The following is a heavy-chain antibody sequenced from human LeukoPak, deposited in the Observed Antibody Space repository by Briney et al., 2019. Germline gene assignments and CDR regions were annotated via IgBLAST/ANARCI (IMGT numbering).Heavy chain of an antibody. CDR2: IAYDGSEK. D-gene: IGHD3-10*01. V-gene: IGHV3-30*18. J-gene: IGHJ4*02. CDR1: GFTFSAYG. Sequence: GGSLRLSCAASGFTFSAYGIHWVRQAPGKGPEWVAFIAYDGSEKKYADSVKGRITISRDNFKNTLYLQMNSLKIEDTAMYYCAKASHYYGSGSYTDYWGQGTLVTVSS. CDR3: AKASHYYGSGSYTDY.